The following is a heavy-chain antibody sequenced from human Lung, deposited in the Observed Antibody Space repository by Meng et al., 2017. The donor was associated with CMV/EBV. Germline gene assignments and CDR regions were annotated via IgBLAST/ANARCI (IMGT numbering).Heavy chain of an antibody. CDR2: IIDSLDYT. Sequence: FSDSAVSCVRPGPGQGLGWVSAIIDSLDYTYYTDSVRDQFNISGAHSNGTLFLQMDSLRVEDTAIYYCAKVRSSGYSTIFYYFDYWGQGTLVTVSS. D-gene: IGHD2/OR15-2a*01. CDR3: AKVRSSGYSTIFYYFDY. J-gene: IGHJ4*02. CDR1: FSDSA. V-gene: IGHV3-23*01.